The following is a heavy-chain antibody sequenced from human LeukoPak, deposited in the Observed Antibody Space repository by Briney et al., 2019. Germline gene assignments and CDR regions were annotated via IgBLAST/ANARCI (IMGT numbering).Heavy chain of an antibody. Sequence: SETLSLTCTVSGGSISSSSCYWGWIRQPPGKGLEWIGSIYYSGSTYYNPSLKSRVTISVDTSKNQFSLKLSSVTAADTAVYYCARGGGYSSSWSYWGQGTLVTISS. CDR1: GGSISSSSCY. CDR3: ARGGGYSSSWSY. CDR2: IYYSGST. D-gene: IGHD6-13*01. J-gene: IGHJ4*02. V-gene: IGHV4-39*07.